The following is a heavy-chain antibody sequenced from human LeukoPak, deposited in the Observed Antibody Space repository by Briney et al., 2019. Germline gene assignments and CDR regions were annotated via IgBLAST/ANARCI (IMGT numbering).Heavy chain of an antibody. J-gene: IGHJ4*02. CDR1: GFTFSSYA. CDR2: ISYDGSNK. V-gene: IGHV3-30*04. CDR3: AGELSGSYDYFDY. Sequence: GGSLRLSCAASGFTFSSYAMHWVRQAPGKGLEWVAVISYDGSNKYYADSVKGRFTISRDNSKNTLYLQMNSLRAEDTAVYYCAGELSGSYDYFDYWGQGTLVTVSS. D-gene: IGHD1-26*01.